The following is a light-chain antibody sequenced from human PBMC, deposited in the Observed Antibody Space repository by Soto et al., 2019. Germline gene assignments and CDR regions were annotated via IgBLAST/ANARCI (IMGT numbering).Light chain of an antibody. J-gene: IGLJ1*01. V-gene: IGLV2-14*01. CDR1: SSDVGSYNY. CDR3: SSYTSSSTLYV. CDR2: DVS. Sequence: QSVLTQPASVSGSPGQSITISCTGTSSDVGSYNYVSWYQQDPGKAPKLMIYDVSNRPSGVSYRFSGSKSGNTASLTISGLQAEDEADYYCSSYTSSSTLYVFGTGTKLTVL.